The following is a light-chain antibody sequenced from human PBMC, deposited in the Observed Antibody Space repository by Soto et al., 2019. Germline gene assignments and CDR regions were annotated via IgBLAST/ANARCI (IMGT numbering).Light chain of an antibody. J-gene: IGKJ2*02. CDR3: QQRGKWPST. CDR1: QGIGDT. Sequence: EVVLTQSPATLSVSPGEGVTLSCRASQGIGDTLAWYQHKPGQTPRLLIYDAYTRATGVGARFTGSGSATDFSLTITSLEPEDFAVYYCQQRGKWPSTFGPGTKVEMK. V-gene: IGKV3-11*01. CDR2: DAY.